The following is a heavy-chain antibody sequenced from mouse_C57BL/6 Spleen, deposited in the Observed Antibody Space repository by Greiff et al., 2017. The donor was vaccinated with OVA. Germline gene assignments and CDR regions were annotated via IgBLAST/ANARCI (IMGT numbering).Heavy chain of an antibody. J-gene: IGHJ4*01. D-gene: IGHD3-2*02. Sequence: EVHLVESGPGLVKPSQSLSLTCSVTGYSITSGYYWNWIRQFPGNKLEWMGYISYDGSNNYNPSLKNRISITRDTSKNQFFLKLNSVTTEDTATYYCARELRLRAMDYWGQGTSVTVSS. CDR2: ISYDGSN. V-gene: IGHV3-6*01. CDR3: ARELRLRAMDY. CDR1: GYSITSGYY.